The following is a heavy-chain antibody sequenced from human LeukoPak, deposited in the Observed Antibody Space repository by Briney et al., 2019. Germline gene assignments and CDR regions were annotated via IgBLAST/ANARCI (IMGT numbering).Heavy chain of an antibody. Sequence: GGSLRLSCTASGFTFGDYAISWVRQAPGKGLEWLGFIRSKDNDGTTAYAASVKGRFTISRDDSKSIAYLQMNSLKTENTAVYYCTRGFRYYDSSGPGNYFDYWGQGTLVTVSS. CDR1: GFTFGDYA. J-gene: IGHJ4*02. CDR2: IRSKDNDGTT. D-gene: IGHD3-22*01. CDR3: TRGFRYYDSSGPGNYFDY. V-gene: IGHV3-49*04.